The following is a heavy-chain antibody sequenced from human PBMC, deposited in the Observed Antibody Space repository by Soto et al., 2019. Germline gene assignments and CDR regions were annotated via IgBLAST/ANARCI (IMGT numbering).Heavy chain of an antibody. CDR2: FSGPGGGT. CDR1: GFTFSRFA. CDR3: ARGDYYGSGSYWWFDP. J-gene: IGHJ5*02. D-gene: IGHD3-10*01. Sequence: GGSLRLSCEASGFTFSRFAMSWVRQAPGKGLEWVSTFSGPGGGTYYADSVKGRFTISRDNFKSSLYLQMSNLRAEDTAIYYCARGDYYGSGSYWWFDPWGQGTLVTLSS. V-gene: IGHV3-23*01.